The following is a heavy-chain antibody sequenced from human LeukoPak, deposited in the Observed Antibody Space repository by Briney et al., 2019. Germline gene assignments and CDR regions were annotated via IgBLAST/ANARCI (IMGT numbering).Heavy chain of an antibody. CDR1: GYRFTNYA. J-gene: IGHJ4*02. Sequence: ASVKVSCKASGYRFTNYAMNWVRQAPGQGLEWMGWIHPSTGNPAYAQGFTGRFVFSLDTSVSTTYLHISSLKAEDTAVYFCARAFQSLGGLSLPDYWGQGTLVTVSS. V-gene: IGHV7-4-1*02. CDR2: IHPSTGNP. CDR3: ARAFQSLGGLSLPDY. D-gene: IGHD3-16*02.